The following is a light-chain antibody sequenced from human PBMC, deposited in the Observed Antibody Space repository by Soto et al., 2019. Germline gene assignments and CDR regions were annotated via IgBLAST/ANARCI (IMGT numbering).Light chain of an antibody. V-gene: IGKV3-11*01. Sequence: EIVLTQSPATLSLSPGERSTLXXRASQTVSSYLLWYQQRRGQAPRXVIYDASNRATGIPARFSGSGSGTDFTLTISSLEPEDFAVYYCQQRMNWPLTFGQGTRLEI. CDR3: QQRMNWPLT. CDR1: QTVSSY. J-gene: IGKJ5*01. CDR2: DAS.